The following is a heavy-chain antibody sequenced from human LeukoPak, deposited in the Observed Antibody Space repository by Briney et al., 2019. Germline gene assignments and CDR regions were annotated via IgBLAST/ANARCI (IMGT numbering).Heavy chain of an antibody. CDR3: ARDELWFGELSYFDY. CDR1: GFTFSSYG. CDR2: ISYDGSNK. D-gene: IGHD3-10*01. J-gene: IGHJ4*02. Sequence: PGRSLRPSCAASGFTFSSYGMHWVRQAPGKGLEWVAVISYDGSNKYYADSVKGRFTISRDNSKNTLYLQMNSLRAEDTAVYYCARDELWFGELSYFDYWGQGTLVTVSS. V-gene: IGHV3-30*03.